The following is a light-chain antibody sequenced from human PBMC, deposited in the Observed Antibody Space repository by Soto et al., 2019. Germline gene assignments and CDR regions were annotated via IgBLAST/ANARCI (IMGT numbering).Light chain of an antibody. CDR3: QQYGSPYT. J-gene: IGKJ2*01. CDR2: GAS. CDR1: QTVSSSF. Sequence: ELLLTQSPGTLSLSPGERATLSCRASQTVSSSFLAWYQQRPGQAPRLLIYGASTRASGVADRFTGSGSGTDFTLTISRLEPEDFAVYYCQQYGSPYTFGQGTKVDIK. V-gene: IGKV3-20*01.